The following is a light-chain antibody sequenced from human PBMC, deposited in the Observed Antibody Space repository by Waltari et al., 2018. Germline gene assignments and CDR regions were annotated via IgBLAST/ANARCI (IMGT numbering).Light chain of an antibody. Sequence: QMTQSPSTLSASVGDRVTITCRASQSISTWLAWYQQKPGKAPKLLIYKTSSLETGVPSRFIGSGSGTEFTLTISSLQPDDFATYYCQQYNTYPLTFGPGTKVDIK. V-gene: IGKV1-5*03. CDR2: KTS. J-gene: IGKJ3*01. CDR3: QQYNTYPLT. CDR1: QSISTW.